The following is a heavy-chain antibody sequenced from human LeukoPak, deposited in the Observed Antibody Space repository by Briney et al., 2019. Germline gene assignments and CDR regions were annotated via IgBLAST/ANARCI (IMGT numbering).Heavy chain of an antibody. V-gene: IGHV3-53*01. CDR1: GVTVSSNY. J-gene: IGHJ4*02. Sequence: PGGSLRLSCAASGVTVSSNYMSWGRQAPGKGLEWVSVIYSGGSTYYADSVKGRFTISRDNSKNTLYLQMNSLRAEDTAVYYCVRGDYGDYTLFDYWGQGTLVTVSS. CDR2: IYSGGST. CDR3: VRGDYGDYTLFDY. D-gene: IGHD4-17*01.